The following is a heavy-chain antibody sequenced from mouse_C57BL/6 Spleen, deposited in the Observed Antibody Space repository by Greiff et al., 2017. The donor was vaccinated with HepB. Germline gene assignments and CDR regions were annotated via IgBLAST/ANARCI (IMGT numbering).Heavy chain of an antibody. CDR3: ARILDYSNHAGFAY. Sequence: QVTLKESGPGILQPSQTLSLPCSFSGFSLSTFGMGVGWFRQPSGKGLEWLAHIWWDDDKYYNPALKSRLTISKDTSKNQVFLKIANVDTADTATYYCARILDYSNHAGFAYWGQGTLVTVSA. D-gene: IGHD2-5*01. J-gene: IGHJ3*01. V-gene: IGHV8-8*01. CDR2: IWWDDDK. CDR1: GFSLSTFGMG.